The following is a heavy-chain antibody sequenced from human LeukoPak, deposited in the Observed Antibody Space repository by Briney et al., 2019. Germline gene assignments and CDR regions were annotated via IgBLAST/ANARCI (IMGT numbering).Heavy chain of an antibody. D-gene: IGHD3-10*01. V-gene: IGHV3-23*01. J-gene: IGHJ6*03. CDR3: AKVGPSLVRGLIRGGVRYYYNYMDV. Sequence: ASVKVSCKASGYTFTQYSISWVRQAPGKGFEWMGWVSSISGNGGSTYYADSVKGRFAMSRHTSKNTLYLQMNSLRAEDTAVYYCAKVGPSLVRGLIRGGVRYYYNYMDVWGKGTTVTISS. CDR1: GYTFTQYS. CDR2: ISGNGGST.